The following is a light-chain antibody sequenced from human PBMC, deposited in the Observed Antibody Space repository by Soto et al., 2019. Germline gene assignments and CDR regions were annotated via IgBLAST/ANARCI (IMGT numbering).Light chain of an antibody. J-gene: IGLJ1*01. Sequence: QSLLTQPPSVSGTPGQTVTISCSGSTSNIGSNPVNWYLQLPGTAPRLLISTNNQRPSGVPDRFSGSRSGTSASLAISGLQSEDEADYYCAAWDDRLNGPSYVFGTGTKVTVL. CDR3: AAWDDRLNGPSYV. CDR2: TNN. CDR1: TSNIGSNP. V-gene: IGLV1-44*01.